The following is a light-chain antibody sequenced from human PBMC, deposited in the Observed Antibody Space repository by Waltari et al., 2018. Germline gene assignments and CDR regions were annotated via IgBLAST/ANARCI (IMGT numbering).Light chain of an antibody. CDR2: KNN. Sequence: SVLTQPPSASGTPGQTVTIPCSGSSSNIGGNFVYWYQQLPGMAPQRPIYKNNRRPSGVPDRFSGSKSGTSASLAISGLRSDDEAEYYCAAWDDNLTGPLFGGGTKVTVL. CDR1: SSNIGGNF. CDR3: AAWDDNLTGPL. V-gene: IGLV1-47*01. J-gene: IGLJ3*02.